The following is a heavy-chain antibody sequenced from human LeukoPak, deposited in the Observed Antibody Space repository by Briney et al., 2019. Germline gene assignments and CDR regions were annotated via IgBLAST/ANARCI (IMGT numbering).Heavy chain of an antibody. CDR2: IGSSSSYI. D-gene: IGHD2-2*01. CDR1: GFTFSSYS. Sequence: GGSLRLSCAASGFTFSSYSMNWVRQAPGKGLEWVSSIGSSSSYIYYADSVKGRFTISRDNAKNSLYLQMNSLRAEDTAVYYCASYCSSTSCYNWFDPWGQGTLVTVSS. CDR3: ASYCSSTSCYNWFDP. J-gene: IGHJ5*02. V-gene: IGHV3-21*01.